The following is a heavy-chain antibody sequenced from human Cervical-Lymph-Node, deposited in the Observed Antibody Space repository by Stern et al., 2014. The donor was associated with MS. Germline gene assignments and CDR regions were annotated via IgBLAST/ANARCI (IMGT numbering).Heavy chain of an antibody. J-gene: IGHJ6*02. CDR3: ARGRGVDYYDSSGYWALYYYGMDV. Sequence: QLQLQESGPGLVKPSETLSLTCTVSGGSISSYYWSWIRQPPGKGLEWIGYIYYSGSTNYNPSLKSRVTISVDTSKNQFSLKLSSVTAADTAVYYCARGRGVDYYDSSGYWALYYYGMDVWGQGTTVTVSS. CDR2: IYYSGST. V-gene: IGHV4-59*01. CDR1: GGSISSYY. D-gene: IGHD3-22*01.